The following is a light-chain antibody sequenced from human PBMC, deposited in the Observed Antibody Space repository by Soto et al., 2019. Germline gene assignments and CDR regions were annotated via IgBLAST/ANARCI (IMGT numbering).Light chain of an antibody. V-gene: IGKV1-5*03. J-gene: IGKJ2*01. CDR2: KAS. Sequence: DIQMTQSPSTLSASVGDRVTITCRASQSISSWLAWYQQKPGKAPKLLIYKASSLESGVPSRFSGSGSGTEFTLTISSLQPDGFATYYCHQYIRWYTFGQGTKLVIK. CDR1: QSISSW. CDR3: HQYIRWYT.